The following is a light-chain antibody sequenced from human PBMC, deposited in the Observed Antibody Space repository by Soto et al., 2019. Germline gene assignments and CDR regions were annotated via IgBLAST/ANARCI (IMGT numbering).Light chain of an antibody. CDR1: QSVGSR. CDR3: HQYNNLPPFT. J-gene: IGKJ3*01. CDR2: DAS. V-gene: IGKV3-15*01. Sequence: EIVMTQSPATLSVSPGERASLSCRASQSVGSRLAWYQHKPGQAPRLLIYDASTRATGFPARFSGSGSGTEFTLTISSLQAEDFAVSYWHQYNNLPPFTFGPGTKVDIK.